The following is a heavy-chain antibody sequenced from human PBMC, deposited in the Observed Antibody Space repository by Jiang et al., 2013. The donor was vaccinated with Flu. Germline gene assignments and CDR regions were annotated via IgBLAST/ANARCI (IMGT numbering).Heavy chain of an antibody. Sequence: SSISSSSSYIYYADSVKGRFTISRDNAKNSLYLQMNSLRAEDTAVYYCARGLIAAAGINWFDPWGQGTLVTVSS. D-gene: IGHD6-13*01. CDR3: ARGLIAAAGINWFDP. CDR2: ISSSSSYI. J-gene: IGHJ5*02. V-gene: IGHV3-21*01.